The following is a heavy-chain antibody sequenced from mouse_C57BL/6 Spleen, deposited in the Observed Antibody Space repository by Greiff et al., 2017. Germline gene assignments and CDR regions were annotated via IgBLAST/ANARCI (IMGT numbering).Heavy chain of an antibody. Sequence: QVQLQQPGAELVRPGSSVKLSCKASGYTFTSYWMDWVKQRPGQGLEWIGNIHPSDSETHYNQKFKDKATLTVDKSSSTAYMQLSSLTSEDSAVYYCARSGYYGSSYGAMDYWGQGTSVTVSS. CDR2: IHPSDSET. CDR1: GYTFTSYW. D-gene: IGHD1-1*01. J-gene: IGHJ4*01. V-gene: IGHV1-61*01. CDR3: ARSGYYGSSYGAMDY.